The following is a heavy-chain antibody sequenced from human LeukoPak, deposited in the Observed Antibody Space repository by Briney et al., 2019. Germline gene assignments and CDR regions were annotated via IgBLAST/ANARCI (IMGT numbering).Heavy chain of an antibody. D-gene: IGHD4-11*01. CDR2: ISGSGGST. V-gene: IGHV3-23*01. Sequence: HPGGSLRLSCAASGFTFSSYAMSWVRQVPGKGLEWVSGISGSGGSTYYADSVKGRFTISRDNAKNTLYLQMNSLRAEDTAVYYCAKGSNYAFDFWGQGTLVTVSS. CDR3: AKGSNYAFDF. CDR1: GFTFSSYA. J-gene: IGHJ4*02.